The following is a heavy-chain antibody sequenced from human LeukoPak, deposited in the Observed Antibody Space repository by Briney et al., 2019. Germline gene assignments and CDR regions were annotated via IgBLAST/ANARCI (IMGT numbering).Heavy chain of an antibody. D-gene: IGHD2-2*01. CDR3: ALGYCSSTSGYDFDY. Sequence: GGSLRLSCAASGFTFSSYGMHWVRQAPGKGLEWVAFIRYDGSNKYYADSVKGRFTISRDNSKNTLYLQMNSLRAEDTAVYYCALGYCSSTSGYDFDYWGQGTLVTVSS. J-gene: IGHJ4*02. CDR2: IRYDGSNK. V-gene: IGHV3-30*02. CDR1: GFTFSSYG.